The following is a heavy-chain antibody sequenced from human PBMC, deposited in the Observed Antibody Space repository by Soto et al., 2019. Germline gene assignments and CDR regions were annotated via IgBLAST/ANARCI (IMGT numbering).Heavy chain of an antibody. J-gene: IGHJ4*02. CDR1: GFTFSNAW. CDR2: IKSKTDGGTT. V-gene: IGHV3-15*01. Sequence: GGSLRLSCAASGFTFSNAWMSWVRQAPGKGLEWVGRIKSKTDGGTTDYAAPVKGRFTISRDDSKNTLYLQMNSLKTEDTAVYYCRRDYDFWSGYYYFDYWGQGTLVTVSS. CDR3: RRDYDFWSGYYYFDY. D-gene: IGHD3-3*01.